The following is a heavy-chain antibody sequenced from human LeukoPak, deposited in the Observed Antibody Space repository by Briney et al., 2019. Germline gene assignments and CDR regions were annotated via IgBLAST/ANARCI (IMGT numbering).Heavy chain of an antibody. J-gene: IGHJ5*02. CDR2: IIPILGIA. Sequence: SVKVSCKASGGTFSSYAISWVRQAPGQGVEWMGRIIPILGIANYAQKFQGRLTITADKYTSTAYMELSSLRSEDTAVYYCAVTSDAFKCSGGSWYSSWFDPWGQGTLVTVSS. CDR3: AVTSDAFKCSGGSWYSSWFDP. D-gene: IGHD2-15*01. V-gene: IGHV1-69*04. CDR1: GGTFSSYA.